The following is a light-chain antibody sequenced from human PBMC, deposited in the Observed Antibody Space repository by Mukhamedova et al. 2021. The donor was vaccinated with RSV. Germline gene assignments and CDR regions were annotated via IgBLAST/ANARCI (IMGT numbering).Light chain of an antibody. J-gene: IGLJ3*02. CDR3: CSYAGSSTFEGV. CDR1: GSYNL. V-gene: IGLV2-23*03. Sequence: GSYNLVSWYQQHPGKAPKLMIYEGSKRSSGVSNRFSGSKSGNTASLTISGLQAEDEADYYCCSYAGSSTFEGVFGGGTKLTVL. CDR2: EGS.